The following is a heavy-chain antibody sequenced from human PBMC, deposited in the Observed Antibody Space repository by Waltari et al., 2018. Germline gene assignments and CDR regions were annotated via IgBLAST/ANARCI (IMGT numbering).Heavy chain of an antibody. J-gene: IGHJ4*02. CDR3: ARARGGVFDY. D-gene: IGHD3-10*01. V-gene: IGHV4-59*11. CDR1: GGSISSHY. Sequence: QVQLQESGPGLVKPSETLSLTCTVSGGSISSHYWSWIRQPPGKGLEWIGYIYYSGSTNYNPSLKSRFTISRDNAKNTLYLQMNSLRAEDTAVYYCARARGGVFDYWGQGTLVTVSS. CDR2: IYYSGST.